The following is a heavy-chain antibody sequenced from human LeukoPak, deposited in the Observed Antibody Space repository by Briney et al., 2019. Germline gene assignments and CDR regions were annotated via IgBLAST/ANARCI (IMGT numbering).Heavy chain of an antibody. V-gene: IGHV1-2*02. Sequence: ASVKVSCKASGYTFTGYYMHWVRQAPGQGLEWMGWINPNSGGTNYAQKFQGRVTMTRNTSISTAYMGLSRLRSDDTAVYYCARGAPYSSTLSLDGRFDPWGQGTLVTVSS. CDR3: ARGAPYSSTLSLDGRFDP. D-gene: IGHD6-13*01. CDR2: INPNSGGT. J-gene: IGHJ5*02. CDR1: GYTFTGYY.